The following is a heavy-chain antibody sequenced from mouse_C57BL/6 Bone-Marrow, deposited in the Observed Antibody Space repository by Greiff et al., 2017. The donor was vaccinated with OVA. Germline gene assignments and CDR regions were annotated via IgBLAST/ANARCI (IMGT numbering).Heavy chain of an antibody. V-gene: IGHV1-81*01. CDR3: ARGGLAY. CDR1: GYTFTSYG. J-gene: IGHJ2*01. D-gene: IGHD3-3*01. Sequence: VQLQESGAELASPGASVKLSCKASGYTFTSYGISWVKQRTGQGLEWIGEIYPRSGNTYYNEKFKGKATLTADKSSSTAYMELRSLTSEDSAVYFCARGGLAYWGQGTTLTVSS. CDR2: IYPRSGNT.